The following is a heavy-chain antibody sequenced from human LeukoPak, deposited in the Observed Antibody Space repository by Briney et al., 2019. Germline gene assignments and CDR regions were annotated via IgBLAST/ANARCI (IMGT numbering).Heavy chain of an antibody. D-gene: IGHD3-3*01. Sequence: ASVKVSCKASGYTFTSYGISWVRQAPGQGLEWMGWISAYNGNTNYAQKLQGRVTMTTDTSTSTAYMELRSLRSDDTAVYYCARAPSSVRFLEWLLPPQDYWGRGTLVTVSS. J-gene: IGHJ4*02. CDR2: ISAYNGNT. V-gene: IGHV1-18*01. CDR3: ARAPSSVRFLEWLLPPQDY. CDR1: GYTFTSYG.